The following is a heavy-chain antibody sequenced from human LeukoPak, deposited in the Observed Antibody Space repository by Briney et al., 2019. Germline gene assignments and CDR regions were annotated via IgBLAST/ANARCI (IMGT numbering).Heavy chain of an antibody. CDR2: IKQDGREK. CDR1: GSTFSSYW. D-gene: IGHD2-2*01. Sequence: GGSLRLSCVASGSTFSSYWMSWVRQAPGKGLEWVASIKQDGREKYYVDSLKGRFTISRDNAKNSLYLQMNSLRAEDTAVYYCARGCTSTSCYDYWGQGTLVTVSS. J-gene: IGHJ4*02. V-gene: IGHV3-7*04. CDR3: ARGCTSTSCYDY.